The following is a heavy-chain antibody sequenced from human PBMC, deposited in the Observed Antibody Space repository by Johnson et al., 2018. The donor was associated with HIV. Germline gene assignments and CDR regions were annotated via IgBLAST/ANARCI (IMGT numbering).Heavy chain of an antibody. CDR2: ISYDGSNK. CDR3: ALTDYGDYPQRVPDAFDI. Sequence: QVQLVESGGNLVKPGGSLRLSCAASGFTFSSYAMHWVRQAPGKGLEWVAVISYDGSNKYYADSVRGRFTISGDNSKNTVYLQMNSLRAEDTAVYYCALTDYGDYPQRVPDAFDIWGQGAMVSVSS. J-gene: IGHJ3*02. CDR1: GFTFSSYA. D-gene: IGHD4-17*01. V-gene: IGHV3-30*14.